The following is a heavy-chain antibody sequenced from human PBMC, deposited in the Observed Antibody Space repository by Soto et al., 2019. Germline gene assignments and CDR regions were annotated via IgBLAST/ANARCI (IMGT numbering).Heavy chain of an antibody. D-gene: IGHD3-22*01. Sequence: SETLSLTCTVSGGSISSSSYYWGWIRQPPGKGLEWIGSIYYSGSTYYNPSLKSRVTISVDTSKNQFSLKLSSVTAADTAVYYCASERRSLSMIVVVTPRPWYFDLWGRGTMVTVSS. J-gene: IGHJ2*01. CDR2: IYYSGST. CDR1: GGSISSSSYY. V-gene: IGHV4-39*01. CDR3: ASERRSLSMIVVVTPRPWYFDL.